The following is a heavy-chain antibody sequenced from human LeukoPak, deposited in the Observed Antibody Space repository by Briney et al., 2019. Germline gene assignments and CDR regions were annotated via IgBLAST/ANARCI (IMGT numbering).Heavy chain of an antibody. V-gene: IGHV4-61*02. CDR3: ARDHYYYDSSGYYPFDY. Sequence: SETLSLTCTVSGGSISSSSYYWGWIRQPAGKGLEWIGRIYTSGSTNYNPSLKSRVTMSVDTSKNQFSLKLSSVTAADTAVYYCARDHYYYDSSGYYPFDYWGQGTLVTVSS. CDR1: GGSISSSSYY. CDR2: IYTSGST. D-gene: IGHD3-22*01. J-gene: IGHJ4*02.